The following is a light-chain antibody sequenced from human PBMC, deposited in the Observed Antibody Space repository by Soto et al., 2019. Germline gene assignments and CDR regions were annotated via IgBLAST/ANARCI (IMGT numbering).Light chain of an antibody. CDR3: QQSYSTHPIT. CDR1: QGISSY. V-gene: IGKV1-9*01. CDR2: AAS. J-gene: IGKJ5*01. Sequence: DIQFTQSPSFLSASVGDRVTIPCRASQGISSYLAWYQQKPGKAPKLLIYAASTLQSGVPSRFSGSGSGTEFTLTISSLQPEDFAAYYCQQSYSTHPITFGQGTRLEIK.